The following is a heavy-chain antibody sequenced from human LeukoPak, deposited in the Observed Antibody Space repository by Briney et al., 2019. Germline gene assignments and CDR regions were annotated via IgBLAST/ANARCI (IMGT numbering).Heavy chain of an antibody. J-gene: IGHJ4*02. CDR2: ITVRGDIA. CDR1: GFTFSNYA. V-gene: IGHV3-23*01. Sequence: GGSLRLSCAASGFTFSNYAMSWVRLAPGKGLEWVSHITVRGDIAYYADSVKGRFTVSRDDSKNRLYLQMNSQVAEDTAVYYCTKDQPVGAFADYWGQGTLVTVSS. D-gene: IGHD3-10*01. CDR3: TKDQPVGAFADY.